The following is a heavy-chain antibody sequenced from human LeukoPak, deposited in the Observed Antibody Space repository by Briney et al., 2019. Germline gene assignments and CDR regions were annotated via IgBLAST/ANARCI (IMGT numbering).Heavy chain of an antibody. CDR1: GYTFTGYY. D-gene: IGHD3-10*01. J-gene: IGHJ4*02. V-gene: IGHV1-2*02. Sequence: ASVKVSCKASGYTFTGYYMHWVRQAPGQGLEWMGWINPNSGGTNYAQKFRGRVTITRNTSISTAYMELSSLRSEDTAVYYCARVSYYYGSGSIYYFDYWGQGTLVTVSS. CDR2: INPNSGGT. CDR3: ARVSYYYGSGSIYYFDY.